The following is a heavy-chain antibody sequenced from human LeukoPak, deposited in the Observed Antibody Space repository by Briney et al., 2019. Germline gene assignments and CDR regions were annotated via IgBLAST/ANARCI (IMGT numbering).Heavy chain of an antibody. Sequence: QPGGSLRLSCAVSGFTFSSYAMSCVRQAPGKGLEYVSAISSNGGSTYYANSVKGRFTISRDNSKNTLYLQMGSLRAEDMAVYYCARWGTGVDYWGQGTLVTVSS. CDR1: GFTFSSYA. J-gene: IGHJ4*02. CDR2: ISSNGGST. V-gene: IGHV3-64*01. D-gene: IGHD7-27*01. CDR3: ARWGTGVDY.